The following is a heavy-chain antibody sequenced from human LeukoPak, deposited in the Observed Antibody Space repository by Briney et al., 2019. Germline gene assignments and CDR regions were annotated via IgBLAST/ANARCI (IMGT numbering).Heavy chain of an antibody. V-gene: IGHV4-39*07. CDR2: IYYSGST. CDR1: GGSISSSNYY. J-gene: IGHJ5*02. D-gene: IGHD2-15*01. CDR3: ARDSHGYCSGGSCYSGGWFDP. Sequence: SETLSLTCIVSGGSISSSNYYWGWIRQPPGKGLEWIGSIYYSGSTYYNPSLKSRVTISIDTSKKQLFLKLSSVTAADTAVYYCARDSHGYCSGGSCYSGGWFDPWGQGTLVTVSS.